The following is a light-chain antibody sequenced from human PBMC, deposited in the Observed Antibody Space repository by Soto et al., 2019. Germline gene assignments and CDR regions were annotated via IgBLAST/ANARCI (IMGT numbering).Light chain of an antibody. CDR3: TSYTSSRTVL. Sequence: QSALTQPPSVSGSPGQSVTISCTGTSSDVGNYDRVSWYQQPPGTAPKLVIYEVSNRPSGVHDRFSGSKSGNTASLTISGLQTEDAGDYFCTSYTSSRTVLFGGGTKLTVL. CDR2: EVS. J-gene: IGLJ2*01. CDR1: SSDVGNYDR. V-gene: IGLV2-18*02.